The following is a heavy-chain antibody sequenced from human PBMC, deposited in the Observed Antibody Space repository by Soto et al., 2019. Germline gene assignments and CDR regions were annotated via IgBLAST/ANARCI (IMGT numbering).Heavy chain of an antibody. V-gene: IGHV3-30*18. CDR2: ISYDGNNK. Sequence: QVQLVESGGGVVQPGRSLRLSCAASGFTFSSYGMHWVRQAPGKGLEWVAVISYDGNNKWYADSVKGRVTISRDNSKNTLYLQMNGLRAEDTAVFYCAKVAVAGHYYYAMDVWGQGTTVTVS. CDR3: AKVAVAGHYYYAMDV. CDR1: GFTFSSYG. D-gene: IGHD6-19*01. J-gene: IGHJ6*02.